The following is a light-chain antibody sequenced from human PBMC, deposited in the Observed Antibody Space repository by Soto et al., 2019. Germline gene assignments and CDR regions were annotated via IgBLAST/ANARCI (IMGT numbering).Light chain of an antibody. CDR2: WAS. J-gene: IGKJ1*01. CDR1: QSVLYSSNNTHY. Sequence: DIVMTQSPDSLAVSLGERATINCKSSQSVLYSSNNTHYLAWYQQKPGQPPKLLIYWASTRESGVPDRFSGRGSGTDFTLTISSLQAEDVAVYYCHQYNSAPRTFGQGTKVEIK. CDR3: HQYNSAPRT. V-gene: IGKV4-1*01.